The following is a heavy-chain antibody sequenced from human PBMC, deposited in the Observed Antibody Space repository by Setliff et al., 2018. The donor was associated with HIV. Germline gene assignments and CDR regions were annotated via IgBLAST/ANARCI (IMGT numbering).Heavy chain of an antibody. Sequence: ASVKVSCKASGYSLSTYAISWVRQAPGQGLEWMGWIDSNNGNRNFAQKFRGRVTVTQDASRATAYMELRNLRSDDTAIYYCVRDERRAAGGTTGYLDLWGQGTLVTV. J-gene: IGHJ4*02. CDR2: IDSNNGNR. CDR3: VRDERRAAGGTTGYLDL. D-gene: IGHD1-7*01. V-gene: IGHV1-18*01. CDR1: GYSLSTYA.